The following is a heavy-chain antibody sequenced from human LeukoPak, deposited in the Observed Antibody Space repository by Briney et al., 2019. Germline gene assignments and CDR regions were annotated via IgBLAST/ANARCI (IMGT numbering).Heavy chain of an antibody. CDR2: IWSDGINK. J-gene: IGHJ4*02. CDR1: GFTFSNYG. Sequence: GGSLRLSCAASGFTFSNYGIHWVRQAPGKGLEWVAVIWSDGINKYYVDSVKGRFTISRDNSKNTLYLQMNSLRADDAAVYYCARSTYSSSSYYFDYWGQGSLVTVSS. D-gene: IGHD6-13*01. V-gene: IGHV3-33*01. CDR3: ARSTYSSSSYYFDY.